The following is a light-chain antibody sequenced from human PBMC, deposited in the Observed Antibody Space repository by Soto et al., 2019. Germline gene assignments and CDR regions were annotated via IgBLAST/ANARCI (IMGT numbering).Light chain of an antibody. CDR2: AAS. CDR3: QQYGSSPLIT. V-gene: IGKV3-20*01. Sequence: EMVLTQSPGTLSLSPGERATLSCRASQSVSSSYLAWYQQKPGQAPRLLIYAASSRATGIPDRFSGSGSATDFTLTISRLDPEDFAVYYCQQYGSSPLITFGQGTRLE. J-gene: IGKJ5*01. CDR1: QSVSSSY.